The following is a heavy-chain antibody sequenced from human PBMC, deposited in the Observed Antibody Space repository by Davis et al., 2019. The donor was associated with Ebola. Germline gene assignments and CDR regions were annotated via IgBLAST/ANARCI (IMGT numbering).Heavy chain of an antibody. V-gene: IGHV3-20*04. CDR3: ARVAVPAAILTYFDY. J-gene: IGHJ4*02. Sequence: GESLKISCAASGFTFDDYGMSWVRQAPGKGLEWVSGINWNGGSTGYADSVKGRFTISRDNAKNSLYLQMNSLRAEDTALYYCARVAVPAAILTYFDYWGQGTLVTVSS. D-gene: IGHD2-2*02. CDR1: GFTFDDYG. CDR2: INWNGGST.